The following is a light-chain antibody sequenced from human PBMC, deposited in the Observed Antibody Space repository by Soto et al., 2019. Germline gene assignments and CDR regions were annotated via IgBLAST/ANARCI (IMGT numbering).Light chain of an antibody. J-gene: IGLJ1*01. V-gene: IGLV2-14*01. Sequence: QSVLTQPASVSGSPGQSITISCTGTSSDVGGYNYVSWYQQHPGKAPKLMIYDVSNRPSGVSNRFSGSKSGNTASLTISGLQAEDEADYYCSSYTSSSTSFGTGTKVTLL. CDR2: DVS. CDR3: SSYTSSSTS. CDR1: SSDVGGYNY.